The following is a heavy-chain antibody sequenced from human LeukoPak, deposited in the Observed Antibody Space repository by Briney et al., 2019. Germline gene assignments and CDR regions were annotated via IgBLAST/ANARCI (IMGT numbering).Heavy chain of an antibody. J-gene: IGHJ4*02. D-gene: IGHD2-15*01. CDR2: ISTSGGLI. Sequence: PGGSLRLSCAASGFTFSSYEMNCVRQAPGKGLEWVSYISTSGGLIYYADSVKGRFTISRDNARNSVYLQMNSLRAEDTAVYFCVRDYCSGVTCYTGYWGQGTLVTVSS. V-gene: IGHV3-48*03. CDR3: VRDYCSGVTCYTGY. CDR1: GFTFSSYE.